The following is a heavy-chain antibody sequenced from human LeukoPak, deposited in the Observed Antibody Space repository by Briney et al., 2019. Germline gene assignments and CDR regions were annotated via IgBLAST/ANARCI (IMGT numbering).Heavy chain of an antibody. CDR3: ARRVSMAQPHIDY. V-gene: IGHV3-30-3*01. J-gene: IGHJ4*02. Sequence: SGRSLRLSCAASGFSFSSYAMHWVRQAPGKGLEWVAVISYDGSNKYYADSVKGRFTISRDNSKNTLYLQMNSLRAEDTAVYYCARRVSMAQPHIDYWGQGTLVTVSS. CDR1: GFSFSSYA. D-gene: IGHD2/OR15-2a*01. CDR2: ISYDGSNK.